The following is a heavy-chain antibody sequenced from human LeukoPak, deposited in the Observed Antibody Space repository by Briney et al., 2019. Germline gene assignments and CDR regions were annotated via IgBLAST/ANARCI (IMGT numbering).Heavy chain of an antibody. CDR1: GFTFSNYW. CDR2: INSDGSST. V-gene: IGHV3-74*01. CDR3: ARGLGYCSSSSCYAWGY. D-gene: IGHD2-2*01. Sequence: GGSLRLSCAASGFTFSNYWMHWVRHAPGKGLVWVSHINSDGSSTNYADSVKGRFTISRDNAKSTLYLQMNSLRAEDTAMYYCARGLGYCSSSSCYAWGYWGQGTLVTVSS. J-gene: IGHJ4*02.